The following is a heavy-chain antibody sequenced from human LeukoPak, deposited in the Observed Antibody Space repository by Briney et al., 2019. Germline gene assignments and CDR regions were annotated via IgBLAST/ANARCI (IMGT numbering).Heavy chain of an antibody. V-gene: IGHV1-69*13. D-gene: IGHD2-2*01. Sequence: SVKVSCKASGGTFSSYAISWVRQAPGQGPEWMGGIIPIFGTANYAQKFQGRVTITADESTSTAYMELSSLRSEDTAVYYCARGNIVVVPAAMGRGDYYYYYMDVWGKGTTVTVSS. CDR1: GGTFSSYA. CDR2: IIPIFGTA. CDR3: ARGNIVVVPAAMGRGDYYYYYMDV. J-gene: IGHJ6*03.